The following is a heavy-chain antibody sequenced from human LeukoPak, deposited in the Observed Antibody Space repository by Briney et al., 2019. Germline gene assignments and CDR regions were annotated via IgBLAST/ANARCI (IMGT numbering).Heavy chain of an antibody. CDR3: ARDRSSGWYGGYYFDY. J-gene: IGHJ4*02. V-gene: IGHV4-4*07. Sequence: PSETLSLTCTVSGGSISSYYWSWIRQPAGKGLEWIGRIYPSGSTNYNPSLKSRVTMSVDTSKNQFSLKLSSVTAADTAVYYCARDRSSGWYGGYYFDYWGQGTLVTVSS. CDR2: IYPSGST. D-gene: IGHD6-19*01. CDR1: GGSISSYY.